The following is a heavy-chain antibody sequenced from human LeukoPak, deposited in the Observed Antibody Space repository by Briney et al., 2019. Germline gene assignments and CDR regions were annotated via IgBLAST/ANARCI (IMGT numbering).Heavy chain of an antibody. D-gene: IGHD2-2*01. CDR1: GGSISSSNW. Sequence: SETLSLTRAVSGGSISSSNWWSWVRQPPGKGLEWIGEIYHSGSTNYNPSLKSRVTISVDKSKNQFSLKLSSVTAADTAVYYCARDTVVPAAIEGYGMDVWGKGTTVTVSS. V-gene: IGHV4-4*02. CDR2: IYHSGST. J-gene: IGHJ6*04. CDR3: ARDTVVPAAIEGYGMDV.